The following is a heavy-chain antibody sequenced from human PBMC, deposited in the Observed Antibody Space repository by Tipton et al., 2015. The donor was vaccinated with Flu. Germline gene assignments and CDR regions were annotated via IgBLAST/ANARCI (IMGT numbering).Heavy chain of an antibody. J-gene: IGHJ3*02. CDR2: IYTSGST. V-gene: IGHV4-4*07. D-gene: IGHD3-16*01. Sequence: TLSLTCTVSGGSISSYYWSWIRQPAGKGLEWIGRIYTSGSTNYNPSLKSRVTMSVDTSKNQFSLKLSSMTAADTAVYYCARVTYDSDAFDIWGQGTMVTVSS. CDR3: ARVTYDSDAFDI. CDR1: GGSISSYY.